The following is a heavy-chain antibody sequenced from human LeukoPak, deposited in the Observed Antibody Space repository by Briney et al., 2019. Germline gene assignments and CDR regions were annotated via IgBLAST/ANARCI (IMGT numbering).Heavy chain of an antibody. CDR3: ARDQEGFDY. CDR1: GYTFTSNH. Sequence: ASVKVSCKASGYTFTSNHIHWVRQAPGQGLEWMGMIYPRDGSTSYAQKFQGRVTVTRDTSTSTVHMELSGLRSEDTAVYYCARDQEGFDYWGQGTLVTVSS. CDR2: IYPRDGST. V-gene: IGHV1-46*01. J-gene: IGHJ4*02.